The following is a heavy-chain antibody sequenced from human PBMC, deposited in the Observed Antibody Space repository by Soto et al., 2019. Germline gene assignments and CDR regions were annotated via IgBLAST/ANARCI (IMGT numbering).Heavy chain of an antibody. CDR3: AKDMKWGGMTKIHYFDS. CDR1: GVTVEDYA. J-gene: IGHJ4*02. D-gene: IGHD3-16*01. CDR2: ISWNSETI. V-gene: IGHV3-9*01. Sequence: PGGSLGLSCAASGVTVEDYAVHWVRQAPGKGLEWVSGISWNSETIDYADSVKGRFTISRDNAKSSLFLQMNSLRPDDTALYYCAKDMKWGGMTKIHYFDSWGQGTLVTVSS.